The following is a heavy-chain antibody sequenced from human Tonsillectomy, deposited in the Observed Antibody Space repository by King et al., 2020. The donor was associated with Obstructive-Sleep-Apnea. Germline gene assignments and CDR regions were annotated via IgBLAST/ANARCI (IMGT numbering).Heavy chain of an antibody. CDR2: INPSASTT. J-gene: IGHJ4*02. CDR1: GYTFTTYF. V-gene: IGHV1-46*03. CDR3: TRGKPGDYQEAFDS. Sequence: VQLVESGAEVKKPGASVKVSCKASGYTFTTYFMHWVRQAPGQGLEWMGIINPSASTTRYAQKFQGRVTMTGDTSTSTVYMELSTLRSDDTAVYYCTRGKPGDYQEAFDSWGQGTLVTVSS. D-gene: IGHD4-17*01.